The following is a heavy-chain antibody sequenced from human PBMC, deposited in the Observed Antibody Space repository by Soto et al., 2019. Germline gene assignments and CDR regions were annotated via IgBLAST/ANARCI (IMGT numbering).Heavy chain of an antibody. Sequence: QVQLQESGPGLVKPSGTLTLTCVVSGGSIGNNNWWSWVRQSPGKGLEWIGEIYHSGSINYNPSLKSRVTVSVDKSKNQFSLKLSSVTAADTAVYYCARVRAAGTCFDYWGQGTLVTVSS. V-gene: IGHV4-4*02. CDR3: ARVRAAGTCFDY. CDR2: IYHSGSI. D-gene: IGHD6-13*01. J-gene: IGHJ4*02. CDR1: GGSIGNNNW.